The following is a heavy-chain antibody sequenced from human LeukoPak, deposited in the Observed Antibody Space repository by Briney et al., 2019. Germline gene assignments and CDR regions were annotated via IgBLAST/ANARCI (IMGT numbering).Heavy chain of an antibody. D-gene: IGHD4-17*01. Sequence: PGGSLRLSCTASGFIFGDYGLSWFRQTPGKGLEWVSAISGSGGSTYYADSVKGRFTISRDNSKNTLYLQMNSLRAEDTAVYYCAKPYGDYGYYYYYMDVWGKGTTVTVSS. CDR3: AKPYGDYGYYYYYMDV. V-gene: IGHV3-23*01. J-gene: IGHJ6*03. CDR1: GFIFGDYG. CDR2: ISGSGGST.